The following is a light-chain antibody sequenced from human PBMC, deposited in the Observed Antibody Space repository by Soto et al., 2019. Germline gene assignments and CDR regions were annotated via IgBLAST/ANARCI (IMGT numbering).Light chain of an antibody. CDR3: QQYKDWPPLT. J-gene: IGKJ4*01. Sequence: EIVMTQSPVTLSASPGERVTLSCRASQSVNINLAWYQQRHGQAPRVLIYGASNRASGIPDKFSGSGSGTDFTLPLSSLEPDDFALYFCQQYKDWPPLTFGGGTRVEIK. CDR2: GAS. CDR1: QSVNIN. V-gene: IGKV3D-15*01.